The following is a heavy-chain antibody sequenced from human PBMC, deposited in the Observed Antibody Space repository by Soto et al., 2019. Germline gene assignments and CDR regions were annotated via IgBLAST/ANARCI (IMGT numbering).Heavy chain of an antibody. Sequence: GGSLILSRAASGFTFRNSEMFWVRQAPGKGLEWVSKINYSGSNIYYSKSVKGRFTISRDNAKNSLYLQMNSLTDEDTAIYFCASEALCGADCYFFEYWGPGTLVTVSS. CDR3: ASEALCGADCYFFEY. J-gene: IGHJ4*02. CDR1: GFTFRNSE. V-gene: IGHV3-48*03. D-gene: IGHD2-21*02. CDR2: INYSGSNI.